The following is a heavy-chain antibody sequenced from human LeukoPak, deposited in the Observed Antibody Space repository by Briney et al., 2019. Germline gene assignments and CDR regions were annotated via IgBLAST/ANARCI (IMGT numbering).Heavy chain of an antibody. CDR3: ARRGLERRNFDY. D-gene: IGHD1-1*01. CDR2: IWYDGSNK. CDR1: GFTFSSYG. V-gene: IGHV3-33*01. Sequence: PGRSLRLSCAASGFTFSSYGMHWVRQAPGKGLEWVAVIWYDGSNKYYADSVKGRFTISRDNSKNTLYLQMNSLRAEDTAEYYCARRGLERRNFDYWGQGTLVTVSS. J-gene: IGHJ4*02.